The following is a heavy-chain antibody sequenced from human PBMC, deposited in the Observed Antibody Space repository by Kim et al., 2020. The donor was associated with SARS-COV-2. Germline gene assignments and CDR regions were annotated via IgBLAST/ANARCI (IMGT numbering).Heavy chain of an antibody. CDR2: ISYDGSNK. CDR1: GFTFSSYA. V-gene: IGHV3-30*04. D-gene: IGHD3-22*01. J-gene: IGHJ4*02. Sequence: GRSLRLSCAASGFTFSSYAMHWVRQAPGKGLEWVAVISYDGSNKYYADSVKGRFTISRDNSKNTLYLQMNSLRAEDTAVYYCARDSGGYLNYWGQGTLVTVSS. CDR3: ARDSGGYLNY.